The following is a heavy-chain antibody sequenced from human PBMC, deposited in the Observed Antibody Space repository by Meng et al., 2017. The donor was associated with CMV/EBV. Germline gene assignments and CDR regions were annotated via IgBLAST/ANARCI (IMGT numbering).Heavy chain of an antibody. CDR1: GFTFSSYW. CDR3: ARDLEDGAPPIPGY. J-gene: IGHJ4*02. D-gene: IGHD4-17*01. V-gene: IGHV3-74*01. CDR2: INSDGSST. Sequence: EVQLAEAGGGLVQPGGSLRLACAASGFTFSSYWMHWGRQAPGKGLVWVSRINSDGSSTSYADSVKGRFTISRDNAKNTLYLQMNSLRAEDTAVYYCARDLEDGAPPIPGYWGQGTLVTVSS.